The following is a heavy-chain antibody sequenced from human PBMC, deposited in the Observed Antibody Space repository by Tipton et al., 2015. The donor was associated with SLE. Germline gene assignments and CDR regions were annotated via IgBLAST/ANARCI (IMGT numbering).Heavy chain of an antibody. V-gene: IGHV4-34*01. Sequence: TLSLTCAVYGGSFSGHYWSWVRQPPGKGLGWFGEIYQSGITNYNPTPQTRLIMSVDASKNQFSLKLRSVTAADAAIDYCAGAVGTAAGLRDYWGQGTLVTVSS. CDR3: AGAVGTAAGLRDY. D-gene: IGHD6-13*01. CDR1: GGSFSGHY. J-gene: IGHJ4*02. CDR2: IYQSGIT.